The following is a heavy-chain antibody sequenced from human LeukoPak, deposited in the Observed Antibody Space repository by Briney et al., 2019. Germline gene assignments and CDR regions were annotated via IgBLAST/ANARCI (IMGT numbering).Heavy chain of an antibody. V-gene: IGHV4-39*07. CDR1: GGSISSSSYY. J-gene: IGHJ3*02. D-gene: IGHD1-26*01. Sequence: SETLSLTCTVSGGSISSSSYYWGWIRQPPGKGLEWIGSIYYSGSTYYNPSLKSRVTISVDTSKNQFSLKLSSVTAADTAVYYCARVGGAARGAFDIWGQGTMVTVSS. CDR2: IYYSGST. CDR3: ARVGGAARGAFDI.